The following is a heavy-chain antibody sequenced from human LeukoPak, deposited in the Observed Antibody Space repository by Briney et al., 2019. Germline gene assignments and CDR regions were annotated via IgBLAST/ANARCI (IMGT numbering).Heavy chain of an antibody. CDR2: INQDGSEK. CDR3: ESTMTFDY. J-gene: IGHJ4*02. Sequence: GGSLRLSCAVSGFTLSNYWMSWVRQAPGKGLEWVANINQDGSEKYYVDSVKGRFTISRDNAKNSLYLRMNSLRAEDTAVYFCESTMTFDYWGQGTLVTVSS. CDR1: GFTLSNYW. D-gene: IGHD3-22*01. V-gene: IGHV3-7*01.